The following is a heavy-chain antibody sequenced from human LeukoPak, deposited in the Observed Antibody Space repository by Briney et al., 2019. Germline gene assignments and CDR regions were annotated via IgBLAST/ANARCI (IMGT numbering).Heavy chain of an antibody. CDR3: ARLRFLEWLPHPFDY. CDR1: GGSISSISYY. V-gene: IGHV4-39*07. CDR2: IYYSGTD. D-gene: IGHD3-3*01. J-gene: IGHJ4*02. Sequence: SETLSLTCTVSGGSISSISYYWGWLRQPPGKGLQWIGHIYYSGTDFYNPSLKSRVTISVDTSKNQFSLKLSSVTAADTAVYYCARLRFLEWLPHPFDYWGQGTLVTVSS.